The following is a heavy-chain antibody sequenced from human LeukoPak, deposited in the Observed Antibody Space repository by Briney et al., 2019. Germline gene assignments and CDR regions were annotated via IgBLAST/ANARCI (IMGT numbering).Heavy chain of an antibody. V-gene: IGHV1-46*01. CDR1: GYTFTSYY. CDR2: INPSGGST. Sequence: ASVKVSCKASGYTFTSYYMHWVRQAAGQGLEWMGIINPSGGSTSYAQKFQGRDTMTRDTSTSTVYMELSRLRSEDTAVYYCARVKPNYYDSSAYGTFDIWGQGTMVTVSS. J-gene: IGHJ3*02. CDR3: ARVKPNYYDSSAYGTFDI. D-gene: IGHD3-22*01.